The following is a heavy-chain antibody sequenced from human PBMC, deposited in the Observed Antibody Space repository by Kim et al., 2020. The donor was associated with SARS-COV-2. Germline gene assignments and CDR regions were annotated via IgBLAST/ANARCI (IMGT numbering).Heavy chain of an antibody. D-gene: IGHD3-10*01. J-gene: IGHJ5*02. CDR1: GFTFSNYG. CDR2: ISFDGNNK. CDR3: AKGALLSRFGAQTWFDP. Sequence: GGSLRLSCAASGFTFSNYGMHWVRQAPGKGLEWVAVISFDGNNKYCADSVKGRFTISRDNSKNTLYLQMNSLRAEDTAVYYCAKGALLSRFGAQTWFDPWGQGTLVTVSS. V-gene: IGHV3-30*18.